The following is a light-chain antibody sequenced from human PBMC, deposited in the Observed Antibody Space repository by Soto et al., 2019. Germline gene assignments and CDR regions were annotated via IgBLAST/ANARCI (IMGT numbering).Light chain of an antibody. CDR3: QQSYTSPLT. V-gene: IGKV1-39*01. CDR1: QSIRRD. Sequence: DTQMTQSPSSLSASVGDRVNITCRASQSIRRDLNWYQQKPGKVPRLLIFVASSLQSGVPSRFSGSGSGTDFTLTISSLQPEDVATYYCQQSYTSPLTFGVGTKVEI. CDR2: VAS. J-gene: IGKJ4*02.